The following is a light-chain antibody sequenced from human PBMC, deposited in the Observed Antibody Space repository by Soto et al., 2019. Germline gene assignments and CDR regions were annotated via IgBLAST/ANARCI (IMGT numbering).Light chain of an antibody. Sequence: DLQMTQSPSTLSASLGDRVTLPWGASQTISRWLAWYQQNPGKAPNLLIYDASSLESGVPPRFSGSGSGTEFTLTISSLQPEDFATYYCLQDYNYPYTFGQGTKV. J-gene: IGKJ2*01. CDR2: DAS. CDR1: QTISRW. V-gene: IGKV1-5*01. CDR3: LQDYNYPYT.